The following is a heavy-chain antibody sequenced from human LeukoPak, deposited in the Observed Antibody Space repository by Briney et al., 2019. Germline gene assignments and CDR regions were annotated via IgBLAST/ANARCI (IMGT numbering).Heavy chain of an antibody. J-gene: IGHJ4*02. CDR2: ISAYNGNT. Sequence: ASVKVSCKASGYTFTSYGIGWVRQAPGQGLEWMGWISAYNGNTNYAQKLQGRVTMTTDTSTSTAYMELRSLRSDDTAVYYCARDGLGCSSTSCPFDYWGQGTLVTVSS. CDR3: ARDGLGCSSTSCPFDY. V-gene: IGHV1-18*01. D-gene: IGHD2-2*01. CDR1: GYTFTSYG.